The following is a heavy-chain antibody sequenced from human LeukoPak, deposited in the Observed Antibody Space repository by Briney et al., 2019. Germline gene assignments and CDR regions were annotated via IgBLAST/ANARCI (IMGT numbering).Heavy chain of an antibody. CDR2: ISGSGAST. CDR1: GFTFSSYA. D-gene: IGHD2-2*01. V-gene: IGHV3-23*01. Sequence: GGSLRLSCATSGFTFSSYAMSWVRQAPGKGLEWVSGISGSGASTYYEDSVKGRFTISRDNSKNTLYLQMNSLRVEDTAVYYCAKQRSEVPVAAANYWGKGSLVTVSS. CDR3: AKQRSEVPVAAANY. J-gene: IGHJ4*02.